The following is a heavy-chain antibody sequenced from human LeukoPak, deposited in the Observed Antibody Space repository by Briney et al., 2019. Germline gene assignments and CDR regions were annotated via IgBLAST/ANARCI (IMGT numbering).Heavy chain of an antibody. CDR3: ARDARTIKERSDAFDI. CDR1: GGSISSYY. Sequence: SETLSLTCTVSGGSISSYYWSWIRQPAGKGLEWIGRIYTSGSTNYDPSLNSRVTISIDTSKTQFSLKLRSVTAADTAVYYCARDARTIKERSDAFDIWGQGTMVTVSS. CDR2: IYTSGST. J-gene: IGHJ3*02. D-gene: IGHD1-1*01. V-gene: IGHV4-4*07.